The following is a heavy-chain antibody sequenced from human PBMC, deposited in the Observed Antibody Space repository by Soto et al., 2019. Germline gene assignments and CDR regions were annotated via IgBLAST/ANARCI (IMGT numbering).Heavy chain of an antibody. CDR1: GYIFNNFG. Sequence: HVQLVQSGAEVQKPGASVKVSCKTSGYIFNNFGITWVRQAPGRGLGWLGWIYSKTGTINFAQKSKGRVTITPDTATSTVFMELRSLSFDDSAVYFCARDFDFDSVHWGQGPLVSVS. J-gene: IGHJ4*02. CDR2: IYSKTGTI. D-gene: IGHD3-9*01. V-gene: IGHV1-18*01. CDR3: ARDFDFDSVH.